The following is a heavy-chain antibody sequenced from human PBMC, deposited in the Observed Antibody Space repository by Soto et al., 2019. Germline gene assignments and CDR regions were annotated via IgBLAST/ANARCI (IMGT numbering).Heavy chain of an antibody. CDR1: GGSINTYY. V-gene: IGHV4-59*01. CDR3: ARGGRAAYYYYLGV. CDR2: IYYSGST. J-gene: IGHJ6*03. Sequence: QVQLQESGPGLVKPSETLSLTCNVSGGSINTYYWSWIRQPPGKGLEWIGYIYYSGSTNYNPSLKSRVTMSVDTSKNQFSLKLSSVTAADTAVYNCARGGRAAYYYYLGVWGKGTTVTVSS.